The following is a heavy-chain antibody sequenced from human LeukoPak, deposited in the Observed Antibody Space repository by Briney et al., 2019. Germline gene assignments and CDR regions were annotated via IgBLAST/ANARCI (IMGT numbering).Heavy chain of an antibody. CDR3: AKSRLAGPGGYFDI. D-gene: IGHD6-19*01. CDR2: LSYDGSNK. J-gene: IGHJ4*02. CDR1: GFTFSNYG. Sequence: GGSLRLSCAASGFTFSNYGMHWVRQAPGKELEWVAVLSYDGSNKYYADSVKGRFTISRDNSKDTLYLQMNSLRADDTAVYYCAKSRLAGPGGYFDIWGQGALVTVSS. V-gene: IGHV3-30*18.